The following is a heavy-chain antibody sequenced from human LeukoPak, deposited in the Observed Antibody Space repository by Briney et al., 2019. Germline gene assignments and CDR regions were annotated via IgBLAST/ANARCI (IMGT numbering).Heavy chain of an antibody. CDR1: GFTFDDYG. V-gene: IGHV3-20*04. CDR3: AREKYDSSGYYTDNYYFDY. Sequence: PGGSLRLSCAASGFTFDDYGMTWVRQAPGKGLEWVSDINWNGGSIGYADSVKGRFTASRDNAKNSLYLQMNSLRAEDTAFYYCAREKYDSSGYYTDNYYFDYWGQGTLVTVSS. J-gene: IGHJ4*02. D-gene: IGHD3-22*01. CDR2: INWNGGSI.